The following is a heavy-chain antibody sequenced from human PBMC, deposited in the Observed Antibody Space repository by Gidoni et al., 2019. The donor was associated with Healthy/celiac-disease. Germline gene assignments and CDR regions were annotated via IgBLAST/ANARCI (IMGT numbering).Heavy chain of an antibody. D-gene: IGHD3-3*01. V-gene: IGHV3-30-3*01. CDR1: SSYA. CDR2: ISYDGSNK. J-gene: IGHJ4*02. Sequence: SSYAMHWVRQAPGKGLEWVAVISYDGSNKYYADSVKGRFTISRDNSKNTLYLQMNSLRAEDTAVYYCARGGASRIYYGSDYWGQGTLVTVSS. CDR3: ARGGASRIYYGSDY.